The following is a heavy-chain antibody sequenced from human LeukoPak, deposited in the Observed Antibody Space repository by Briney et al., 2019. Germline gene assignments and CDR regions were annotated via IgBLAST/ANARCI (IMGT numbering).Heavy chain of an antibody. CDR2: ISGSGDST. CDR3: AKDPHYYDSSGYYSGYFDD. V-gene: IGHV3-23*01. J-gene: IGHJ4*02. CDR1: GFTFSSYA. D-gene: IGHD3-22*01. Sequence: RPGGSLRLSCAASGFTFSSYAMSWVRQAPGKGLEWVSAISGSGDSTYYADSVKGRFTISRDNSKNTLYLQMNSLRAEDTAVYYCAKDPHYYDSSGYYSGYFDDWGQGTLVTVSS.